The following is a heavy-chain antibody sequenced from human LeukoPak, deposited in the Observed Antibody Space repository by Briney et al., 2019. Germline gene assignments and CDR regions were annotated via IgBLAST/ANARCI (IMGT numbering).Heavy chain of an antibody. Sequence: SETLSLTCAVYGGSLRGFYWSWIRQPPGKGLEWIGEISHSGGTNYNPSLKSRLIISLDTSKKQFSLKLSSVTAADTAVYYCVRHQGVVDLWGRGSLVTVSS. J-gene: IGHJ2*01. CDR1: GGSLRGFY. CDR3: VRHQGVVDL. CDR2: ISHSGGT. D-gene: IGHD3-3*01. V-gene: IGHV4-34*01.